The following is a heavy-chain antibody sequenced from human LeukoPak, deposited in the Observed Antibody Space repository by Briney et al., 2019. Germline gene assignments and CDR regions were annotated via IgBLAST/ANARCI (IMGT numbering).Heavy chain of an antibody. CDR2: ISSSGSNI. D-gene: IGHD3-10*01. J-gene: IGHJ4*02. V-gene: IGHV3-48*03. Sequence: GGSLRLSCGASGFTFSNYEMNWVRRAPGKVLEWISYISSSGSNIHYADSVKGRFTTSRENAKNSLYLQMNSLRAEDTAVYYCARGRRGSGSYWGREFDYWGQGTLVTVSS. CDR1: GFTFSNYE. CDR3: ARGRRGSGSYWGREFDY.